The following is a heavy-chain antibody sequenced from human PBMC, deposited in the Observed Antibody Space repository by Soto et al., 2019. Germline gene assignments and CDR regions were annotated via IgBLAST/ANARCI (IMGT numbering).Heavy chain of an antibody. Sequence: SETLSLTCTVSGGSISSYYWSWIRQPPGKGLEWIGYIYYSGSTNYNPSLKSRVTISVDTSKNQFSLKLSSVTAADTAVYYCARVGPAYSGSYGFDWFDPWGQGTLVTVSS. V-gene: IGHV4-59*01. CDR2: IYYSGST. CDR3: ARVGPAYSGSYGFDWFDP. CDR1: GGSISSYY. D-gene: IGHD1-26*01. J-gene: IGHJ5*02.